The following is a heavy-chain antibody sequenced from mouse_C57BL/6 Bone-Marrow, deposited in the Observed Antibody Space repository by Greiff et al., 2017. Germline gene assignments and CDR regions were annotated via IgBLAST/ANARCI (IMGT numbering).Heavy chain of an antibody. D-gene: IGHD1-1*01. CDR2: ISSGSSTI. CDR3: ASLYYYGSPYYYAMDY. Sequence: EVQGVESGGGLVKPGGSLKLSCAASGFTFSDYGMHWVRQAPEKGLEWVAYISSGSSTIYYADTVKDRFTISRDNAKNTLFLQMTSLRSEDTAMYYCASLYYYGSPYYYAMDYWGQGTSVTVSS. CDR1: GFTFSDYG. J-gene: IGHJ4*01. V-gene: IGHV5-17*01.